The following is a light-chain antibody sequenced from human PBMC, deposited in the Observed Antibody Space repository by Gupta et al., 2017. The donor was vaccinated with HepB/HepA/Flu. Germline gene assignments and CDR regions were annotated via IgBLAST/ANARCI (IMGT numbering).Light chain of an antibody. Sequence: QSVLTPPPSVSGAPGQRLTISCSGTSSNIGTGYDVHWYQQLPGKAPKVLIYGNNIRPSGVPDRFSGSKSGTSAYLVITGLQADDEADYYCQSYDTSLDVVFGGGTKLTV. CDR2: GNN. CDR1: SSNIGTGYD. J-gene: IGLJ2*01. V-gene: IGLV1-40*01. CDR3: QSYDTSLDVV.